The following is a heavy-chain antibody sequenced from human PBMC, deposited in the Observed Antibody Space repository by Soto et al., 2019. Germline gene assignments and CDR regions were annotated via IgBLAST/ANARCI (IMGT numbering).Heavy chain of an antibody. D-gene: IGHD4-17*01. V-gene: IGHV6-1*01. Sequence: SQTLSLTSAISGDSVSSNSAAWNWIRQSPSRGLEWLGRTYYRSKWYNDYAVSVKSRITINPDTSKNQFSLQLNSVTPEDTAVYYCARDPRYGDHQSGSPFDYWGKGTLVPVSS. CDR3: ARDPRYGDHQSGSPFDY. J-gene: IGHJ4*02. CDR2: TYYRSKWYN. CDR1: GDSVSSNSAA.